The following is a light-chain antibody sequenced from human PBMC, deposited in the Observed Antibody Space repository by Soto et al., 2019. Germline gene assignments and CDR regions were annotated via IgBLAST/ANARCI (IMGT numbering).Light chain of an antibody. J-gene: IGKJ4*01. CDR3: QQYASSPLT. V-gene: IGKV3-20*01. CDR2: GAS. CDR1: QSVGRNY. Sequence: EIVLTQSPGTLSLSPGERATLSCRASQSVGRNYLAWYQQKLGQAPRLLIHGASSRATGIPDRFSGSGSGTDFIRTISRLEPEDFAVYYCQQYASSPLTFGGGTKVEIK.